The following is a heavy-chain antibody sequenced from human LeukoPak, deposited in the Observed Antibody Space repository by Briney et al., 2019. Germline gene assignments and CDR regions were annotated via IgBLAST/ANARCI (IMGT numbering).Heavy chain of an antibody. Sequence: SETLSLTCTVSGYSISSGYYWGWIRQPPGKGLEWIGSFYHSGSIYYSPSLKSRVTISLETSKNQFSLELSSVTAADTAIYYCATSIGYRNSAGCHASWFDPWGQGTLVTISS. CDR3: ATSIGYRNSAGCHASWFDP. CDR2: FYHSGSI. V-gene: IGHV4-38-2*02. J-gene: IGHJ5*02. CDR1: GYSISSGYY. D-gene: IGHD2-2*01.